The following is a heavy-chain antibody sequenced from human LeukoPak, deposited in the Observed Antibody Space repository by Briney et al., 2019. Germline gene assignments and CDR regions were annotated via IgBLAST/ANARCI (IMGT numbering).Heavy chain of an antibody. V-gene: IGHV4-4*09. CDR3: ARKAPKKGWFDP. Sequence: SETLSLTCTVSGGSNKSYYWSWIRQPPGKGLEWIGYTHPSGNTNYSPSLKSRVTISIDTSRNQFSLKLSSVTAADTAVYYCARKAPKKGWFDPWGQGTLVTVSS. J-gene: IGHJ5*02. CDR2: THPSGNT. CDR1: GGSNKSYY.